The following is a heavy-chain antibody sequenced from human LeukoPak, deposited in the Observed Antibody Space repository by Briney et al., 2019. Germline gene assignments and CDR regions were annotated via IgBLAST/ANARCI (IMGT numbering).Heavy chain of an antibody. V-gene: IGHV5-51*01. CDR2: IYPGDSDT. D-gene: IGHD3-22*01. CDR3: ARSDYYDSSGFDY. CDR1: GNNFISYW. J-gene: IGHJ4*02. Sequence: GESLKISCKGSGNNFISYWIGWVRQMPGKGLEWMGIIYPGDSDTRYSPSFQGQVTMSADKSISTAYLQWSSLKASDTAMYYCARSDYYDSSGFDYWGQGTLVTVSS.